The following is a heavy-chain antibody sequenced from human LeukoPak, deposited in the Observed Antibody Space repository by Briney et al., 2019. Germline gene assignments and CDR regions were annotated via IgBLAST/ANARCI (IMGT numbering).Heavy chain of an antibody. J-gene: IGHJ6*02. CDR3: ATWGSSSSPLPSMDV. CDR2: INPSGGGT. D-gene: IGHD6-13*01. Sequence: ASVKVSCKASGYTFTSYYMHWVRQAPGQGLEWMGIINPSGGGTTYAQKFQDRVTMARDTSTSTAYMELSSLRSEDTAVYYCATWGSSSSPLPSMDVWGQGTTVIVSS. V-gene: IGHV1-46*01. CDR1: GYTFTSYY.